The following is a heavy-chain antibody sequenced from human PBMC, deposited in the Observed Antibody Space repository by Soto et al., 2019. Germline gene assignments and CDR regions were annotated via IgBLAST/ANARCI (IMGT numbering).Heavy chain of an antibody. J-gene: IGHJ4*02. CDR2: IYWDDDK. CDR3: ALHLTAVGYFDS. CDR1: GLSLSTAGVG. Sequence: ITLRESGPTLVKPTQTLTLTCTFSGLSLSTAGVGVGWIRQPPGKALEWLTLIYWDDDKRYSPSLKSTHTIPNDTSKSQVVLTITNMDPVDAATYYSALHLTAVGYFDSCGQGALVTVSS. D-gene: IGHD1-26*01. V-gene: IGHV2-5*02.